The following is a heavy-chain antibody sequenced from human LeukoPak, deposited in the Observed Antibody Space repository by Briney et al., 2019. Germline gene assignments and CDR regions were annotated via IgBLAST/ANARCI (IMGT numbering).Heavy chain of an antibody. Sequence: PGGSLRLSCAASGFTFSSYVMSWVRQAPGKGLEWVSAISGRGGSTYYADSVKGRFTISRDNSKNTLYLQMNSLRAEDTAVYYCAKDPTSYYDILTGYVPRDRYFDLWGRGTLVTVSS. CDR3: AKDPTSYYDILTGYVPRDRYFDL. J-gene: IGHJ2*01. CDR2: ISGRGGST. CDR1: GFTFSSYV. D-gene: IGHD3-9*01. V-gene: IGHV3-23*01.